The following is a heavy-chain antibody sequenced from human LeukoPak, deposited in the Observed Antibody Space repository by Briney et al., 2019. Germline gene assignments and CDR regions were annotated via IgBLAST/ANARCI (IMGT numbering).Heavy chain of an antibody. J-gene: IGHJ3*02. CDR2: INPNSGGT. CDR1: GYTFTGYY. V-gene: IGHV1-2*06. CDR3: ARVWYYYGSGSPVFAFDI. Sequence: AAVNVSCKASGYTFTGYYMHWVRQAPGQGLEWMGRINPNSGGTNYAQKFQGRVTMTRDTSISTAYMELSRLRSDDTAVYYCARVWYYYGSGSPVFAFDIWGQGTMVTVSS. D-gene: IGHD3-10*01.